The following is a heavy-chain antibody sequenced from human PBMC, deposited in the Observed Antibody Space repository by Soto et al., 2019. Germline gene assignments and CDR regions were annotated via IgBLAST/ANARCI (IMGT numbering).Heavy chain of an antibody. Sequence: EVQLVESGGGLVQPGESLRLSCAASGFTFSPFYMHWVRQAPGKGLEWVSHINGDGTTTVYADSVKGRFTSSRDNAKSTLYLQMSSLRTEDTAVYYCVRDRGYPDSFDIWGQGTMVTVSS. D-gene: IGHD6-13*01. V-gene: IGHV3-74*01. CDR3: VRDRGYPDSFDI. CDR2: INGDGTTT. J-gene: IGHJ3*02. CDR1: GFTFSPFY.